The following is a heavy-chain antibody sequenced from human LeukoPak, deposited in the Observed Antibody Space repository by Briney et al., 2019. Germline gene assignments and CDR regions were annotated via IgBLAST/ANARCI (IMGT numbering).Heavy chain of an antibody. Sequence: GGSLRLSCAASGFTLSNYAMSWVRQAPGKGLEWVSTIRGSGGNTYYADSVKGRFTIYRDTSQNTLFLQLNSLRAGDTAVYYCAKRGFYDSSGYYYDALDIWGQGTWVTVSS. CDR3: AKRGFYDSSGYYYDALDI. CDR1: GFTLSNYA. D-gene: IGHD3-22*01. J-gene: IGHJ3*02. CDR2: IRGSGGNT. V-gene: IGHV3-23*01.